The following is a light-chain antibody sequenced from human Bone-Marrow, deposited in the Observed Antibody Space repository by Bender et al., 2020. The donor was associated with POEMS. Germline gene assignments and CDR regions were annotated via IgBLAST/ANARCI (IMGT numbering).Light chain of an antibody. CDR1: SLRTYY. CDR2: GKN. V-gene: IGLV3-19*01. Sequence: SSELTQDPAVSVALGQTVRITCQGDSLRTYYASWYQQKPGQAPVVVIHGKNNRPSRIPDRFSGSTSGNTATLTISGTLSMDEGDYYCQAWDSTTFYVFGTGTKVTVL. CDR3: QAWDSTTFYV. J-gene: IGLJ1*01.